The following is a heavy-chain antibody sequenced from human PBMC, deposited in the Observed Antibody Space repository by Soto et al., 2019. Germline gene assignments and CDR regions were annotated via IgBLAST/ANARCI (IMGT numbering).Heavy chain of an antibody. J-gene: IGHJ4*02. CDR3: AKDPEWELPVY. CDR2: ISSSSGNI. Sequence: GGSLRLSCAASGFSFSSYSMNWVRQAPGKGLEWVSSISSSSGNIHYADSVKGRFTISRDNAKNTLYLQMNSLRAEDTAVYYCAKDPEWELPVYWGQGTLVTVSS. D-gene: IGHD1-26*01. CDR1: GFSFSSYS. V-gene: IGHV3-21*04.